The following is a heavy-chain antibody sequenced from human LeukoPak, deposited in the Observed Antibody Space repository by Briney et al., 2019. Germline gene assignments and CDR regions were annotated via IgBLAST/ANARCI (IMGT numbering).Heavy chain of an antibody. CDR1: GYTFTSYG. D-gene: IGHD3-22*01. Sequence: ASVKVSCKASGYTFTSYGISWVRQAPGQGLEWMGWISAYNGNTNYAQKLQGRVTMTTDTSTSTAYMELRSLRSDDTAVYYCARDRSRHYYDSSGYFDYWGQGTLVTVSS. CDR2: ISAYNGNT. J-gene: IGHJ4*02. CDR3: ARDRSRHYYDSSGYFDY. V-gene: IGHV1-18*01.